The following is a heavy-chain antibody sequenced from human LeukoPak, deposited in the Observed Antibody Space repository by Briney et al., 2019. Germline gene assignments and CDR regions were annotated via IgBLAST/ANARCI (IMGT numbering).Heavy chain of an antibody. Sequence: GGSLRLSCAASGFAFSTYWMHWVRQASGKGLVWVSRINGDGSSTSYADSVKGRFTISRDNAKNTLYLQMNSLRAEDTAVYYCARDQAYQVVDPWGQGTLVTVSS. D-gene: IGHD2-2*01. CDR3: ARDQAYQVVDP. CDR1: GFAFSTYW. J-gene: IGHJ5*02. CDR2: INGDGSST. V-gene: IGHV3-74*01.